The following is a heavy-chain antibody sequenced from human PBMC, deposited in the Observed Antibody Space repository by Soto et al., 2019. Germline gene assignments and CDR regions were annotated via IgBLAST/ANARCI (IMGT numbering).Heavy chain of an antibody. CDR2: IYHSGST. J-gene: IGHJ3*02. V-gene: IGHV4-59*12. D-gene: IGHD6-13*01. CDR3: ARDSSSWHDAFDI. CDR1: GGSISSYY. Sequence: SETLSLTCTVSGGSISSYYWSWIRQPPGKGLEWIGYIYHSGSTNYNPSLKSRATISVDKSKNQFSLKLSSVTAADTAVYYCARDSSSWHDAFDIWGQGTMVTVSS.